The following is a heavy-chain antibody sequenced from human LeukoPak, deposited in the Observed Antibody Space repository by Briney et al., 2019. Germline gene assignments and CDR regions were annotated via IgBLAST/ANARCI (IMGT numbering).Heavy chain of an antibody. CDR1: GYSFTNYA. CDR3: ARHPLGDGYNYFDY. CDR2: IYPGGSDT. Sequence: GESLKISCKGSGYSFTNYAIGWVRQMPGKGLEWMGIIYPGGSDTRYSPSFQGQVTISADRSISTAYLQWSSLKASDTAMYYCARHPLGDGYNYFDYWGQGTLVTVSS. D-gene: IGHD5-24*01. V-gene: IGHV5-51*01. J-gene: IGHJ4*02.